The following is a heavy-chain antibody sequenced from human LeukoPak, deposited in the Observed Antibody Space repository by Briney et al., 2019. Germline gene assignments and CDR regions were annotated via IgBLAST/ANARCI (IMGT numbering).Heavy chain of an antibody. CDR2: ISDNSGST. Sequence: PGRSLRLSCAASGFTFRYYAMHWVRQAPGKGLEWVSTISDNSGSTYYPDSVKGRFTISRDDSKNTLYLQMKSLRAEDTAVYYCAKEWKWGATQFFYYGLNVWGQGTTVTVSS. CDR3: AKEWKWGATQFFYYGLNV. V-gene: IGHV3-23*01. CDR1: GFTFRYYA. D-gene: IGHD1-26*01. J-gene: IGHJ6*02.